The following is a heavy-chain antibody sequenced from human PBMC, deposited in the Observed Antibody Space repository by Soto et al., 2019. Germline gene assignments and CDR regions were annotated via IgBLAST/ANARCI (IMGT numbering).Heavy chain of an antibody. Sequence: EVQLVESGGGLVEPVGSLRLSCAASGFIFSDHYMDWVRQAPGKGLEWIGRVRDKANGYTTEYAASVRGRFTVSRDDSKNSLDLQMHSVEIEDTAMYYCVRSLASGGAYYIDYWGQGTLVTVSS. CDR2: VRDKANGYTT. D-gene: IGHD2-8*01. CDR3: VRSLASGGAYYIDY. J-gene: IGHJ4*02. V-gene: IGHV3-72*01. CDR1: GFIFSDHY.